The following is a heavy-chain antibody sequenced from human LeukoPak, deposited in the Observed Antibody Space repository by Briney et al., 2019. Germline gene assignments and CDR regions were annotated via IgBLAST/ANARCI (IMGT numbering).Heavy chain of an antibody. Sequence: GGSLRLSCAGSGFNFSSFVMTWVRQAPGKGLEWVSSISASGRGTYYADSVKGRFAISRDNSKNTLYLQVNSLRAEDTAVYHCAKKSPIFGVVIPLFDYWGQGTLASVSS. CDR2: ISASGRGT. CDR3: AKKSPIFGVVIPLFDY. J-gene: IGHJ4*02. CDR1: GFNFSSFV. V-gene: IGHV3-23*01. D-gene: IGHD3-3*01.